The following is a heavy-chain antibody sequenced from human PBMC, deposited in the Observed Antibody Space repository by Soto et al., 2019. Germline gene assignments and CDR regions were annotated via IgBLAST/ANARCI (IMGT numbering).Heavy chain of an antibody. CDR2: ISSSSSTI. Sequence: GGSLRLSCAASGFTFSSYSMNWVRQAPGKGLEWVSYISSSSSTIYYADSVKGRFTISRDNAKNLLYLQMNSLRAEDTAVYYCARDRPCAAAAGWFCAFDIWGQGTMVTVSS. CDR1: GFTFSSYS. V-gene: IGHV3-48*01. D-gene: IGHD6-13*01. CDR3: ARDRPCAAAAGWFCAFDI. J-gene: IGHJ3*02.